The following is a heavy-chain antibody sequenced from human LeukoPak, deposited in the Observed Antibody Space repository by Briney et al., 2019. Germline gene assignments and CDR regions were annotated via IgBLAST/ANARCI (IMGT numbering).Heavy chain of an antibody. CDR2: IYSGGNT. V-gene: IGHV3-66*01. J-gene: IGHJ4*02. Sequence: GGSLRLSCAASGITVSSNYINWVRQAPGKGLEWVSVIYSGGNTYYADSVKGRFTISRDNSKNTLHLQMNTLRAEDTAVYYCARADALGRVDWGQGTLVTVSS. CDR1: GITVSSNY. D-gene: IGHD2-2*01. CDR3: ARADALGRVD.